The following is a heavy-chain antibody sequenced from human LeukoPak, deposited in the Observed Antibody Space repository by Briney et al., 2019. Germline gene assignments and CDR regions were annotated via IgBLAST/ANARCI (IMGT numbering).Heavy chain of an antibody. CDR3: ARMMTTVFDWFDP. V-gene: IGHV1-69*02. Sequence: ASVKVSCKASGGTFSSYTISWVRQAPGQGLEWMGRIIPILGIANYAQKFQGRVTITADKSTSTAYMELSSLRSEDTAVYYCARMMTTVFDWFDPWGQGTLVTVSS. J-gene: IGHJ5*02. CDR2: IIPILGIA. CDR1: GGTFSSYT. D-gene: IGHD4-17*01.